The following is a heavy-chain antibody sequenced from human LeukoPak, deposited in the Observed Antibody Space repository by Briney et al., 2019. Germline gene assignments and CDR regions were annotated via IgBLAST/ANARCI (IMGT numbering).Heavy chain of an antibody. CDR2: ISSSSNV. V-gene: IGHV3-48*04. J-gene: IGHJ4*02. CDR1: GFTFNSYS. CDR3: ARVSYYYGSGSYTDY. D-gene: IGHD3-10*01. Sequence: PGGSLRLSCAASGFTFNSYSINWVRQAPGKGLEWISYISSSSNVYYADSVKGRFTISRDNAKNSLYLQMNSLRAEDTAVYYCARVSYYYGSGSYTDYWGQGTLVTVSS.